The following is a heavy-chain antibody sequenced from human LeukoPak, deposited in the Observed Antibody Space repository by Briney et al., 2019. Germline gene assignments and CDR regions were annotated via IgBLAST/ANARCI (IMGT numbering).Heavy chain of an antibody. CDR3: ARDEYSYGYGNDY. J-gene: IGHJ4*02. D-gene: IGHD5-18*01. CDR1: GYTFTGYY. V-gene: IGHV1-2*02. CDR2: INHNSGGT. Sequence: GASMKVSCKASGYTFTGYYMRWVRQAPGQGLEWMGWINHNSGGTNYAQKFQGRVTMTRDTSISTAYMELSRLRSDDTAVYYCARDEYSYGYGNDYWGQGTLVTVSS.